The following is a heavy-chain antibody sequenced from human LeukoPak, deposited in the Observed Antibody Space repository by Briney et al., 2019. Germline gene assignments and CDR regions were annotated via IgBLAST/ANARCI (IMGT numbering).Heavy chain of an antibody. J-gene: IGHJ3*02. V-gene: IGHV1-58*02. CDR3: AAIDPIIAVAGPYAFDI. CDR1: GFTFTSSA. CDR2: IVVGSGNT. Sequence: GTSVKVSCKASGFTFTSSAMQWVRQARGQRLEWIGWIVVGSGNTNYAHKFQERVTITRDMSTSTAYMELSSLRSEDTAVYYCAAIDPIIAVAGPYAFDIWGQGTMVTVSS. D-gene: IGHD6-19*01.